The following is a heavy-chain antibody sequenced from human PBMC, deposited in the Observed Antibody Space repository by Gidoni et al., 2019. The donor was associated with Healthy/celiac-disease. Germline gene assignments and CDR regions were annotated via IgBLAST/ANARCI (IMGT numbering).Heavy chain of an antibody. CDR1: GFTFSSYA. V-gene: IGHV3-30*04. D-gene: IGHD2-2*01. CDR2: ISYDGSNK. CDR3: ARERRVRLPTSLYYYYYYGMDV. Sequence: QVQLVESGGGGVQPGRSLRLSCPASGFTFSSYAMHCVRQAPGKGLEWVAVISYDGSNKYYADSVKGRFTISRDNSKNTLYLQMNSLRAEDTAVYYCARERRVRLPTSLYYYYYYGMDVWGQGTTVTVSS. J-gene: IGHJ6*02.